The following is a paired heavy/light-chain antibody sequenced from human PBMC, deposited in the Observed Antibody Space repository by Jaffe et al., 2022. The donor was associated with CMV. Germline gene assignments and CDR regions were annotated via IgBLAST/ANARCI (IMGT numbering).Light chain of an antibody. J-gene: IGKJ3*01. CDR3: QQANSFPPT. Sequence: DIQMTQSPSSVSASVGDRVTITCRASQGISSWLAWYQQKPGKAPKLLIYAASSLQSGVPSRFSGSGSGTDFTLTISSLQPEDFATYYCQQANSFPPTFGPGTKVDIK. CDR2: AAS. V-gene: IGKV1-12*01. CDR1: QGISSW.
Heavy chain of an antibody. CDR3: ASEYSGYDYRYGMDV. CDR1: GFTFSDYY. J-gene: IGHJ6*02. Sequence: QVQLVESGGGLVKPGGSLRLSCAASGFTFSDYYMSWIRQAPGKGLEWVSYISSSGSTIYYADSVKGRFTISRDNAKNSLYLQMNSLRAEDTAVYYCASEYSGYDYRYGMDVWGQGTTVTVSS. V-gene: IGHV3-11*01. D-gene: IGHD5-12*01. CDR2: ISSSGSTI.